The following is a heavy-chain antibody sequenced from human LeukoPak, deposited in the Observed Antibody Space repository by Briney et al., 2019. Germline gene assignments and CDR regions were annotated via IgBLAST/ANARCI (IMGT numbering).Heavy chain of an antibody. V-gene: IGHV3-23*01. CDR1: GFTFSDCA. Sequence: GGSLRLSCAVSGFTFSDCAMSWVRQAPGKGLEWVSAISGSGSTTYYADSVKGRVTISRDNSKNTLYLQMNSLRAEDTAMYYCARGEFGDLRYDCWGQGSLVTVSS. J-gene: IGHJ4*02. CDR2: ISGSGSTT. D-gene: IGHD4-17*01. CDR3: ARGEFGDLRYDC.